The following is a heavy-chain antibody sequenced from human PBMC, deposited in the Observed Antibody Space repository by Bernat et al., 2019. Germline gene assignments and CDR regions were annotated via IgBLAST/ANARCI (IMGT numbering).Heavy chain of an antibody. CDR2: ISYTGKVT. V-gene: IGHV3-30*18. J-gene: IGHJ4*02. Sequence: QGQLVQSGGGVVQPGGSLRLACAASGFAFSRFGMHWVRQAPGKGLEWMAVISYTGKVTYSADSVKGRFTISRDNSRNTLYLQMSSLRIEDTAVYYCAKEITVKVSSGWPRDCWGQGTLATVSS. D-gene: IGHD6-19*01. CDR1: GFAFSRFG. CDR3: AKEITVKVSSGWPRDC.